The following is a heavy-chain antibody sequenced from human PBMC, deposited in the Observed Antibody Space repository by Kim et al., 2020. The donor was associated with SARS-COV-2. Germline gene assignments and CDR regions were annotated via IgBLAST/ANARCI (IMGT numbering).Heavy chain of an antibody. Sequence: YAKSVDGGFTISRDNSRNTLYLQMGSLRAEDMAVYYCARANHDYSDYYFDYWGQGTLVTVSS. J-gene: IGHJ4*02. V-gene: IGHV3-64*01. CDR3: ARANHDYSDYYFDY. D-gene: IGHD4-17*01.